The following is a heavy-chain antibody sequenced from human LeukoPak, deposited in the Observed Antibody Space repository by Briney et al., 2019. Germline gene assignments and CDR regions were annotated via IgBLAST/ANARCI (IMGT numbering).Heavy chain of an antibody. D-gene: IGHD3-9*01. Sequence: GGSLRLSCAASGFTFSSYGVHWVRQAPGKGLEWVAVIWYDGSNKYYADSVKGRFTISRDNSKNTLYLQLNSLRAEDTAVYYCAKGAGNFDWSYHDYWGQGTLVTVSS. V-gene: IGHV3-33*06. CDR3: AKGAGNFDWSYHDY. CDR1: GFTFSSYG. CDR2: IWYDGSNK. J-gene: IGHJ4*02.